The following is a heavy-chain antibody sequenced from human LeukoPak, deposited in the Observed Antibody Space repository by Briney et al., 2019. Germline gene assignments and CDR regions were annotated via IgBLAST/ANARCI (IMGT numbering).Heavy chain of an antibody. Sequence: GGSLRLSCAAPGFTFSSYGMSWVRQAPGKGLEWVSAISGSGGSTYYADSVKGRFTISRDNSKNTLYLQMNSLRAEDTAVYYCAKGVGVRGIIPQTLGNWGQGTLVIVS. V-gene: IGHV3-23*01. J-gene: IGHJ4*02. CDR3: AKGVGVRGIIPQTLGN. CDR1: GFTFSSYG. D-gene: IGHD3-10*01. CDR2: ISGSGGST.